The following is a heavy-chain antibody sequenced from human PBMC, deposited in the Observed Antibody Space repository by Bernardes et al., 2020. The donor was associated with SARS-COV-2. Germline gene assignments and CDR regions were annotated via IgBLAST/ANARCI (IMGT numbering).Heavy chain of an antibody. Sequence: GGSLRLSCAASGFIFRNYALRWIRQAPGKGLEWVSHIDGPTTNTHYADFVKGRFTISRDNSKSTVYLQMNSLRVEDTAVYYCATWLVDHFDYCGHGTPVTVSS. D-gene: IGHD3-3*01. J-gene: IGHJ4*01. V-gene: IGHV3-23*05. CDR2: IDGPTTNT. CDR1: GFIFRNYA. CDR3: ATWLVDHFDY.